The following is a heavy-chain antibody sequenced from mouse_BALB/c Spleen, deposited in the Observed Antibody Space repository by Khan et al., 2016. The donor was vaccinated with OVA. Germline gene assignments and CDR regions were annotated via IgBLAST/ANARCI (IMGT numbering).Heavy chain of an antibody. V-gene: IGHV14-3*02. Sequence: VQLQQSGAEFVKPGASVKLSCTASGFNIKDTYMHWINQRPQQGLVWIGRIDPANGNVKYDPNFQDKATIAADASSNTAYLQLSSLTSADTAVYYCTRCACSGLVAYWGQGTLVAVSA. D-gene: IGHD6-1*01. J-gene: IGHJ3*01. CDR2: IDPANGNV. CDR3: TRCACSGLVAY. CDR1: GFNIKDTY.